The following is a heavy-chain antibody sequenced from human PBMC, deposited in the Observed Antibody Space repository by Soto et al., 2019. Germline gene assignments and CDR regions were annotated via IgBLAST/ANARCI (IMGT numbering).Heavy chain of an antibody. CDR3: ARLGKMAYYDGSGSYPFDY. V-gene: IGHV5-10-1*01. Sequence: GESLKISFKGSGYSFTSYWISWVRQMPGKVLEWMGRIDPSDSYTNYSPSFKGHVTISADKSISTAYLQWSRLKASDTAMYYCARLGKMAYYDGSGSYPFDYWGQGTLVTVSS. J-gene: IGHJ4*02. D-gene: IGHD3-10*01. CDR2: IDPSDSYT. CDR1: GYSFTSYW.